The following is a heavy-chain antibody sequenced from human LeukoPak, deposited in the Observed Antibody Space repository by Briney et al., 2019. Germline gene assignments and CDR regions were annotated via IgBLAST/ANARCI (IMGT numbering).Heavy chain of an antibody. CDR1: GGSISSYY. V-gene: IGHV4-59*12. CDR2: IYNSGST. D-gene: IGHD3-3*01. CDR3: ARGSLRFLEWLPYFDY. Sequence: SETLSLTCTVSGGSISSYYWSWIRQPPGKGLEWIGYIYNSGSTNYNPSLKSRVTISVDTSKNQFSLKLSSVTAADTAVYYCARGSLRFLEWLPYFDYWGQGTLVTVSS. J-gene: IGHJ4*02.